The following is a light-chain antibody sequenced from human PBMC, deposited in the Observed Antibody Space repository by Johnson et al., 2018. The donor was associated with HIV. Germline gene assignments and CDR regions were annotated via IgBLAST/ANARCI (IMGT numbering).Light chain of an antibody. CDR3: GTWDSSLSARV. Sequence: QSVLTQPPSVSAAPGQKVTISCSGSSSNIGNNDVSWYQQLPGTAPKLLIYDNNKRPSGIPDRFSGSKSGTSATLGITGLQTGDEADYYCGTWDSSLSARVFGTGTKVTVL. CDR1: SSNIGNND. V-gene: IGLV1-51*01. J-gene: IGLJ1*01. CDR2: DNN.